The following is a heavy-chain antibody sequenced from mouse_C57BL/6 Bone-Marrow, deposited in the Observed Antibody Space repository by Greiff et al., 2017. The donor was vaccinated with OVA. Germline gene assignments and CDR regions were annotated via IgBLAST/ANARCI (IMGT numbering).Heavy chain of an antibody. CDR2: INPNNGGT. CDR1: GYTFTDYN. Sequence: EVKLQESGPELVKPGASVKIPCKASGYTFTDYNMDWVKQSHGKSLEWIGDINPNNGGTIYNQKFKGKATLTVDKSSSTAYMELRSLTSEDTAVYYCARGHYGSSHWYFDVGGTGTTVTVSS. J-gene: IGHJ1*03. V-gene: IGHV1-18*01. CDR3: ARGHYGSSHWYFDV. D-gene: IGHD1-1*01.